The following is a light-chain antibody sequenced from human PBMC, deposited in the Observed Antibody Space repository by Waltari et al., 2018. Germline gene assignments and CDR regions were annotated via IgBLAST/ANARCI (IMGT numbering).Light chain of an antibody. CDR1: QSLLHSSGYNY. J-gene: IGKJ3*01. CDR2: MTS. Sequence: DIVMTQSPLSLSVTPGEPASISCRSSQSLLHSSGYNYLDWYVQKPGQSPQLLIYMTSDLASEVPDRFSCSGSGTDFTLKISRVEAEDVGVYYYMQALRTVTFGPGTKVDIK. CDR3: MQALRTVT. V-gene: IGKV2-28*01.